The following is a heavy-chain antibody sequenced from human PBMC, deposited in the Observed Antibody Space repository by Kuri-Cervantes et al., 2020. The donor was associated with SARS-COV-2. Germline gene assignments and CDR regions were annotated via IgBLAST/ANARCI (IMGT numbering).Heavy chain of an antibody. J-gene: IGHJ4*02. CDR3: ARDLAGGYGSGSEFDY. CDR1: GFTFSSYW. D-gene: IGHD3-10*01. Sequence: GESLKISCAASGFTFSSYWMHWVRQAPGKGLVWVPRINSDGSSTSYADSVKGRFTISRDNAKNTLYLQMNSLRAEDTAVYYCARDLAGGYGSGSEFDYWGQGTLVTDSS. CDR2: INSDGSST. V-gene: IGHV3-74*01.